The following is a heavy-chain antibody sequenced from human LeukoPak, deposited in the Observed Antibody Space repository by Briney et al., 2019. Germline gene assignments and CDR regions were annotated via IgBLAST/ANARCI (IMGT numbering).Heavy chain of an antibody. V-gene: IGHV3-49*04. Sequence: PGGSLRLSCTASGFRFGDYVMSWVRQAPGKGLEWVGLIRSKTNGGTTEYTASVKGRFTISRDDTRSIAYLQMSSLKNEDTAVYYCTTAYSGSYIGYWGQRTLVTVSS. D-gene: IGHD1-26*01. CDR2: IRSKTNGGTT. CDR1: GFRFGDYV. CDR3: TTAYSGSYIGY. J-gene: IGHJ4*02.